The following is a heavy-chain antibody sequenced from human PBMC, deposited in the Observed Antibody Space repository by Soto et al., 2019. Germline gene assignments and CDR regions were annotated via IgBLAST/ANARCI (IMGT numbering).Heavy chain of an antibody. D-gene: IGHD5-18*01. J-gene: IGHJ4*02. CDR2: IWYDGSNK. Sequence: GGSLRLSCAASGFTFSSYGMHWVRQAPGKGLEWVAVIWYDGSNKYYADSVKGRFTISRDNSKNTLYLQMNSLRAEDTAVYYCARGGYSYGTPLRYWGQGTLVTVSS. CDR1: GFTFSSYG. CDR3: ARGGYSYGTPLRY. V-gene: IGHV3-33*01.